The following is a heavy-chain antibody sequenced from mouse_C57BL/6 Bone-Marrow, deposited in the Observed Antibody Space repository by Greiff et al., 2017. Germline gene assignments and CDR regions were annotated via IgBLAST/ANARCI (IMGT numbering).Heavy chain of an antibody. J-gene: IGHJ3*01. CDR2: ISSGSSTI. D-gene: IGHD1-1*01. CDR1: GFTFSDYG. Sequence: EVQLVESGGGLVKPGGSLKLSCAASGFTFSDYGMHWVRQAPEKGLEWVAYISSGSSTIYYADTVKGRFTISRDNAKNTLFLQMTSLRSEDTAMYYCARSSYYYGSSSLFAYWGQGTLVTVSA. V-gene: IGHV5-17*01. CDR3: ARSSYYYGSSSLFAY.